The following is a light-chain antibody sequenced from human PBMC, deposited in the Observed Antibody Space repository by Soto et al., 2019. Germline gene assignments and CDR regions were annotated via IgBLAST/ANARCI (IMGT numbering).Light chain of an antibody. CDR3: MQPIHWPFT. CDR2: QVS. V-gene: IGKV2-30*01. J-gene: IGKJ3*01. CDR1: QSLLYREGKTY. Sequence: DVVLTQSPVSLPVTLGQPSSISFISSQSLLYREGKTYLNWFHQRPGQSPRRLIYQVSIRDSGVPVRFSGSGSGTDFTLHISRVEAEDMGVYYCMQPIHWPFTFGPGTKVDIK.